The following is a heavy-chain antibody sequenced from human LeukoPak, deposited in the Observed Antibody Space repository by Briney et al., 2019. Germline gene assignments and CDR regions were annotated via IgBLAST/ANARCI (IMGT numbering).Heavy chain of an antibody. V-gene: IGHV4-34*01. CDR2: INYSGST. CDR1: SESFSGYF. D-gene: IGHD3-22*01. J-gene: IGHJ3*02. Sequence: SETLSLTCAIYSESFSGYFWSWIRQPPGKGLEWIGEINYSGSTNYNPSLKSRVTISVDTSKNQFSLKLSSVTAADTAVYYCARATYYYDSSGYWTLEFDFDIWGQGTMVTVSS. CDR3: ARATYYYDSSGYWTLEFDFDI.